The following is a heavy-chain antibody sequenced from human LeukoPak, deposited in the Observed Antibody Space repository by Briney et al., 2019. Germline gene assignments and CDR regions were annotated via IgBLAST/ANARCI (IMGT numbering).Heavy chain of an antibody. CDR2: IYYGGST. D-gene: IGHD3-22*01. V-gene: IGHV4-59*01. CDR3: ARESDSSGYCFDP. CDR1: GGSISSYY. J-gene: IGHJ5*02. Sequence: SETLSLTCTVSGGSISSYYWSWIRQPPGKGLEWIGYIYYGGSTNYNPSLKSRVTISVDTSKNQFSLKLSSMTAADTAVYYCARESDSSGYCFDPWGQGTLVTVSS.